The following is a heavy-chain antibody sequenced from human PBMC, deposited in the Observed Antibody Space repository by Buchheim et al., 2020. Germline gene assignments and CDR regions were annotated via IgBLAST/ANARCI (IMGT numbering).Heavy chain of an antibody. J-gene: IGHJ6*02. D-gene: IGHD6-19*01. CDR3: AKDLHSSGWTPSYYGMDV. Sequence: QVQLVESGGGVVQPGRSLRLSCAASGFTFSSYAMHWVRQAPGKGLEWVAVISYDGSNKYYADSVKGRFTISRDNSKNTLYLQMNSLRAEDTAVYYCAKDLHSSGWTPSYYGMDVWGQGTT. V-gene: IGHV3-30-3*01. CDR2: ISYDGSNK. CDR1: GFTFSSYA.